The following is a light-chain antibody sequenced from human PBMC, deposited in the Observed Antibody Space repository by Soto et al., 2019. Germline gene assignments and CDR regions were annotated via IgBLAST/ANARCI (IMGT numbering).Light chain of an antibody. Sequence: EIVLTQSPGTLSLSPGERATLSCRASQTVTSNYFAWYQQRPGQAPRLLLYGTSNRATGIPDRFSGSGSGTDFTLTISRLDPEDFAVYYCQQYGGSRWTFGQGTKVEIK. CDR1: QTVTSNY. J-gene: IGKJ1*01. CDR3: QQYGGSRWT. CDR2: GTS. V-gene: IGKV3-20*01.